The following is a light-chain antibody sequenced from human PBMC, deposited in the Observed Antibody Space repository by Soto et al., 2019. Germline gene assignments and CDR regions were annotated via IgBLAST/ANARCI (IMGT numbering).Light chain of an antibody. V-gene: IGKV3-11*01. CDR3: QQRSNWPLMYT. CDR2: DAS. J-gene: IGKJ2*01. Sequence: EIVLTQSPATLSLSPGERATLSCTASQSVSGYLDWYQQKPGQAPRLLIYDASNRATGIPARFSGSGSGTDFTLTISSLEPEDFAVYYCQQRSNWPLMYTFGQGTKLEIK. CDR1: QSVSGY.